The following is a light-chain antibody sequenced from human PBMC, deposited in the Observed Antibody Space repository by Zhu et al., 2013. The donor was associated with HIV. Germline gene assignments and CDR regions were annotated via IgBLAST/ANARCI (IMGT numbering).Light chain of an antibody. CDR1: SSDVGGYNS. V-gene: IGLV2-14*01. Sequence: QSALTQPPSASGSPGQSVTISCTGTSSDVGGYNSVSWYQHHPGKAPKLMIYDVTNRPSGVSDRFSGSKSGNLASLTISGLQTEDEADYYCSSYTSTATLLFGGGTKLTVL. J-gene: IGLJ2*01. CDR2: DVT. CDR3: SSYTSTATLL.